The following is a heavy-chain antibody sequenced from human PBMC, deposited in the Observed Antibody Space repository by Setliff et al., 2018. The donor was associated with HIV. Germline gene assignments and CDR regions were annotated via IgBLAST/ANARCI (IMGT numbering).Heavy chain of an antibody. CDR3: ARTSYNFWGGPDS. Sequence: SETLSLTCAVSGVSISSSNWWTWVRQPPGKGLEWIGEVSHSGSTNYSPSLKRRVIMSVDTSKNRFSLRLSSVSAADTAVYYCARTSYNFWGGPDSWGQGTLVTVSS. J-gene: IGHJ4*02. D-gene: IGHD3-3*01. CDR2: VSHSGST. V-gene: IGHV4-4*02. CDR1: GVSISSSNW.